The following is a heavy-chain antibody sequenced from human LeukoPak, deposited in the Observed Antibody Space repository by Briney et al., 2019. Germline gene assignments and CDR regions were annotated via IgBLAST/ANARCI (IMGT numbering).Heavy chain of an antibody. V-gene: IGHV3-7*01. Sequence: QPGGSLRLSCAVSGLIFRSYWMSWVRQAPGKGLEWVANINQDGSEKYFVDSVKGRFTISRDNAKNSLHLQMNTLRAEDTAVYYCARERGGRFFDYWGQGTLVTVSS. J-gene: IGHJ4*02. CDR1: GLIFRSYW. CDR2: INQDGSEK. D-gene: IGHD1-26*01. CDR3: ARERGGRFFDY.